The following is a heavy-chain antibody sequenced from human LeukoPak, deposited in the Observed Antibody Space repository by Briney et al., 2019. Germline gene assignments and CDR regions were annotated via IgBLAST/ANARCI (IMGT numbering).Heavy chain of an antibody. J-gene: IGHJ3*02. D-gene: IGHD2-21*02. V-gene: IGHV3-48*03. CDR1: GFTFSSYE. Sequence: GGSLRLSCAGSGFTFSSYELNWVRQAPGKGLEWVSYISDVGTTQHYADSVKGRFTISGDNVKNSVFLQMKSLTAEDTAVYYCARDRSKVTAYDDALDMWGQGTMVIVSS. CDR3: ARDRSKVTAYDDALDM. CDR2: ISDVGTTQ.